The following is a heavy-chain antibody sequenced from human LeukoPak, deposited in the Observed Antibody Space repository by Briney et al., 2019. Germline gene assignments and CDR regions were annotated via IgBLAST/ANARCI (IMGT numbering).Heavy chain of an antibody. J-gene: IGHJ4*02. CDR1: GFTFRNYG. CDR3: ARDELGYCSSTSCSG. Sequence: GGSLRLSCAASGFTFRNYGMHWVRQAPGKGLEWVAFIRSDGNKHYYADSVKGRFTISRDNAKNSLYLQMNSLRAEDTAVYYCARDELGYCSSTSCSGWGQGTLVTVSS. V-gene: IGHV3-30*02. CDR2: IRSDGNKH. D-gene: IGHD2-2*01.